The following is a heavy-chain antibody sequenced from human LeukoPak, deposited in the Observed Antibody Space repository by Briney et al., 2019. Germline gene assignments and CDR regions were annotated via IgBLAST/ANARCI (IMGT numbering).Heavy chain of an antibody. Sequence: SETLSLTCTVSGGSISSGSYYWSWIRQPAGKGLEWIGRIYTSGSTNYNPSLKSRVTISVDTSKNQFSLKLSSVTAADTAVYYRARTSYGRDDAFDIWGQGTMVTVSS. J-gene: IGHJ3*02. V-gene: IGHV4-61*02. CDR1: GGSISSGSYY. CDR2: IYTSGST. D-gene: IGHD4-17*01. CDR3: ARTSYGRDDAFDI.